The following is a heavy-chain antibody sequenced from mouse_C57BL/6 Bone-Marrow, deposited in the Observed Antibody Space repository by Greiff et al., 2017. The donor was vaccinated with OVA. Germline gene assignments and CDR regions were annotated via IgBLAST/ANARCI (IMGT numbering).Heavy chain of an antibody. D-gene: IGHD1-1*01. CDR1: GFTFTDYY. Sequence: DVQLQESGPVLVKPGPSVKISCKASGFTFTDYYMHWVKQSHGKSLEWIGLVYPYNGGTSYNQKFKGKATLTVDTSSSTAYMELNSLTSEDSAVYYCAALGGSSYVWFAYWGQGTLVTVSA. V-gene: IGHV1-36*01. CDR2: VYPYNGGT. J-gene: IGHJ3*01. CDR3: AALGGSSYVWFAY.